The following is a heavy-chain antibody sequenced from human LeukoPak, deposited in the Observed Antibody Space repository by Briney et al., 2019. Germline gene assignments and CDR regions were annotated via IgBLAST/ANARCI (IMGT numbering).Heavy chain of an antibody. CDR3: AKAEMYYYDSSGYPVDY. V-gene: IGHV3-23*01. D-gene: IGHD3-22*01. CDR2: ISGSGGST. Sequence: GGSLRLSCAASGFTFSSYAMSWVRQAPGKGLEWVSAISGSGGSTYCADSVKGRFTISRDNSKNTLYLQMNSLRAEDTAVYYCAKAEMYYYDSSGYPVDYWGQGTLVTVSS. CDR1: GFTFSSYA. J-gene: IGHJ4*02.